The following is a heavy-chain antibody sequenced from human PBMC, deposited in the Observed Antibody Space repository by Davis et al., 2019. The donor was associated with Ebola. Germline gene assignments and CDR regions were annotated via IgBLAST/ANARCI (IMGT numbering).Heavy chain of an antibody. Sequence: MPSETLSLTCAVYGGSFSGYYWSWIRQPPGKGLEWIGEIYHTGSTNYNPSLKSRVTISVDTSKNQFSLKLSSVTAADTAVYYCARDSRWLVPGTYYYYGMDVWGQGTTVTVSS. V-gene: IGHV4-34*01. CDR2: IYHTGST. D-gene: IGHD6-19*01. J-gene: IGHJ6*02. CDR3: ARDSRWLVPGTYYYYGMDV. CDR1: GGSFSGYY.